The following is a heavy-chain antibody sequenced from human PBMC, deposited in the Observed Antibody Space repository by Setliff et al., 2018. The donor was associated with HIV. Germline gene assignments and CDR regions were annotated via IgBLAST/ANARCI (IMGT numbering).Heavy chain of an antibody. Sequence: HPGGSLRLSCAASGFSFADYSVTWVRQAPGKRLEWLGFIRSNAYGGTTEYVASLKGRFSISRDDSKSTAYLQMNSLRSDDTAIYYCFRGGNCDSNGNPPSSWGQGTQVTVSS. CDR2: IRSNAYGGTT. J-gene: IGHJ5*02. CDR1: GFSFADYS. CDR3: FRGGNCDSNGNPPSS. V-gene: IGHV3-49*04. D-gene: IGHD3-22*01.